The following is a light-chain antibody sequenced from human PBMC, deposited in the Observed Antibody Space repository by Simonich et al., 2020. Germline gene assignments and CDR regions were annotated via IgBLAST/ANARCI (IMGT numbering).Light chain of an antibody. CDR1: SSDVGCYNY. J-gene: IGLJ3*02. Sequence: QSALTQPASVSGSPGQSVTISCTVTSSDVGCYNYVSWYQQHPGKAPKLMIYDVSKRPSGVPDRFSGSKSGNTASLTISGLQAEDEADYYCCSYAGSYTWVFGGGTKLTVL. V-gene: IGLV2-11*01. CDR3: CSYAGSYTWV. CDR2: DVS.